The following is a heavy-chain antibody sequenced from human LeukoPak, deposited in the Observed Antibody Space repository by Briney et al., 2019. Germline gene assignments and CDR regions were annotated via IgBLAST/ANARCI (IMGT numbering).Heavy chain of an antibody. CDR2: INPSGGST. J-gene: IGHJ6*02. D-gene: IGHD6-6*01. CDR3: AREAARGPYSSSSYYYYGMDV. Sequence: ASVKVSCKASGYTFTSYYMHWVRQAPGQGLEWMGLINPSGGSTNYAQKFQGRVTMTRDTSTSTVYMELSSLRSEDTAVYYCAREAARGPYSSSSYYYYGMDVWGQGTTVTVSS. CDR1: GYTFTSYY. V-gene: IGHV1-46*01.